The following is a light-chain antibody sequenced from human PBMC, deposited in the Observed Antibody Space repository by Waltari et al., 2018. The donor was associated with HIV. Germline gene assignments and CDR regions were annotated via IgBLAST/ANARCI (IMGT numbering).Light chain of an antibody. CDR1: NSNIGNNF. CDR2: DSN. Sequence: QPPSVSAAAGQKVTISCSGSNSNIGNNFVSWYQQLPGTAPKLLIYDSNKRPSGIPDRFSGSKSDTSATLDITGLQTGDEADYYCGTWDSSLSAVLFGGGTKLTVL. V-gene: IGLV1-51*01. J-gene: IGLJ2*01. CDR3: GTWDSSLSAVL.